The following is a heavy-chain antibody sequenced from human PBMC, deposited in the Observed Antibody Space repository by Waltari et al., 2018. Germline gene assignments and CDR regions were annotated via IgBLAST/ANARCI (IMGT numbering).Heavy chain of an antibody. D-gene: IGHD5-12*01. J-gene: IGHJ3*01. CDR3: ATYIGASIGTAAFDV. V-gene: IGHV4-39*02. Sequence: QLQLQESGPGLGKPSETLSLPCIVSGGSIPSNRHYWAWLRQPPGQGLEWIGTMSYNGATYSSPSLKSRVTVSRDTSKNHLSLTLGSVTAADTAVYYCATYIGASIGTAAFDVWGQGTMVTVSS. CDR2: MSYNGAT. CDR1: GGSIPSNRHY.